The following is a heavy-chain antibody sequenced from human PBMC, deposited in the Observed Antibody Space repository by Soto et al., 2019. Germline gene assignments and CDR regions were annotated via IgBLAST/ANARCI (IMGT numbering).Heavy chain of an antibody. CDR3: ARDRKYSDKMWAFDV. CDR2: VFHGGNS. Sequence: SETLSLTCGVSGASISGDDWWNWVRQSPGKGLEWIGEVFHGGNSIYNPSLKSRVTISVDKSNNQFSLELKFVTAADTAIYYCARDRKYSDKMWAFDVWVPGTMVT. V-gene: IGHV4-4*02. CDR1: GASISGDDW. D-gene: IGHD3-22*01. J-gene: IGHJ3*01.